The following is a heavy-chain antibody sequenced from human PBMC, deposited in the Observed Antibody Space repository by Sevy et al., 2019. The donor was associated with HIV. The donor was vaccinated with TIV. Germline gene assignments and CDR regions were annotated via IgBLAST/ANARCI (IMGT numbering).Heavy chain of an antibody. V-gene: IGHV3-30*18. CDR3: AKDAGYSIRRYPGY. J-gene: IGHJ4*02. CDR2: ISYDGSHK. D-gene: IGHD6-19*01. Sequence: GGSLRLSCAASGLTFSTYGMHWVRQAPGKGLEWVAVISYDGSHKYYADSVKGRFTISRDNSKNTLYLQMNSLRLEDTAVYYCAKDAGYSIRRYPGYWGQGTLVTVSS. CDR1: GLTFSTYG.